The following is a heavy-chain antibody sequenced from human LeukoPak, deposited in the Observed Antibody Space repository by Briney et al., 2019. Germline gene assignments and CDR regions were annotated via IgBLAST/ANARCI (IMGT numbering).Heavy chain of an antibody. CDR2: IYYSGAT. V-gene: IGHV4-59*12. CDR3: ARFVSGYCSSTSCYTHDY. J-gene: IGHJ4*02. CDR1: GGSISTYY. Sequence: PSETLSLTCTVSGGSISTYYWNWIRQPPGKGLEWIGYIYYSGATNYNPSLKSRVTISVDTSKNQFSLKLSSVTAADTAVYYCARFVSGYCSSTSCYTHDYWGQGTLVTVSS. D-gene: IGHD2-2*02.